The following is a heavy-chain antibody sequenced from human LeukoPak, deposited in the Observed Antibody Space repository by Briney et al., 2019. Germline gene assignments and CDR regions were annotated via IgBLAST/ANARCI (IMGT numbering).Heavy chain of an antibody. Sequence: ASVKVSCKASGYTFTGYYMHWVRQAPGQGLEWMGWINPNSGGTNYAQKFQGRVTMTRDTSISTAYMELSRLRSDDTAVYYCAEMANATGGFDYWGQGTLVTVSS. D-gene: IGHD5-24*01. V-gene: IGHV1-2*02. CDR3: AEMANATGGFDY. CDR1: GYTFTGYY. J-gene: IGHJ4*02. CDR2: INPNSGGT.